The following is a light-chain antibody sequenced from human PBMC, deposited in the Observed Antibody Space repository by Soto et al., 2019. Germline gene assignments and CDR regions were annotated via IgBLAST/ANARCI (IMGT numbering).Light chain of an antibody. Sequence: QSALTQPASVSGTPGQSITISCTGTSGDVGNFNLVSRYQHHPGKAPNLIISEVSKRPSGVSNRFSGSKSGNTASLTIFGLQAEDEADYYCCSYAGGSIYVLFGGGTKLTVL. CDR1: SGDVGNFNL. CDR2: EVS. CDR3: CSYAGGSIYVL. J-gene: IGLJ2*01. V-gene: IGLV2-23*02.